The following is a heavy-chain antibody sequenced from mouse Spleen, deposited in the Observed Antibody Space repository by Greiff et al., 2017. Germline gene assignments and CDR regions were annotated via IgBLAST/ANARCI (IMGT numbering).Heavy chain of an antibody. Sequence: QVQLQQSGPELVKPGASVKISCKASGYAFSSSWMNWVKQRPGKGLEWIGRIYPGDGDTNYNGKLKGKATLTADTSSSTAYMQLCSLTSEDSAVYFCARVFYDGSGGFAYWGQRTLVTVSA. CDR2: IYPGDGDT. V-gene: IGHV1-82*01. J-gene: IGHJ3*01. CDR1: GYAFSSSW. D-gene: IGHD2-3*01. CDR3: ARVFYDGSGGFAY.